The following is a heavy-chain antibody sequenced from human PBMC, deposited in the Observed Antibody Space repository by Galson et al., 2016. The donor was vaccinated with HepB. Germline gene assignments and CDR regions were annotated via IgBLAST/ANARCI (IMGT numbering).Heavy chain of an antibody. Sequence: CAISGDSVSSNSSAWNWVRQSPSRGLEWLARTYYRSRWFKEYAVSVKSRISVDPDTSKNQFSLQLNSVTPEDTAVYFCVRDRGGGYHLDYWGQGTLVTVSS. CDR1: GDSVSSNSSA. D-gene: IGHD1-26*01. CDR2: TYYRSRWFK. J-gene: IGHJ4*02. CDR3: VRDRGGGYHLDY. V-gene: IGHV6-1*01.